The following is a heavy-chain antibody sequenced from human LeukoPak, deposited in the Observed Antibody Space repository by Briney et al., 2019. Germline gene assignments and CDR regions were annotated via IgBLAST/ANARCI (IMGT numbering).Heavy chain of an antibody. V-gene: IGHV4-39*01. CDR2: IYYSGST. Sequence: PSETLSLTCTVSGGSISSSTYYWGWIRQPPGKGLEWIGNIYYSGSTYYNPSLKSRVTISVDTSKNQFSLKLSSVTAADTAVYYCARGRRQLVPIWVGWGQGTLVTVSS. J-gene: IGHJ4*02. D-gene: IGHD6-13*01. CDR3: ARGRRQLVPIWVG. CDR1: GGSISSSTYY.